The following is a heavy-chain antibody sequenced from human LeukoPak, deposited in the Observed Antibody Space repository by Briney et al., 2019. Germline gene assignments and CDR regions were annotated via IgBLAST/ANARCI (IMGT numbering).Heavy chain of an antibody. J-gene: IGHJ4*02. CDR1: GGSISSSSYY. Sequence: SETLSLTCTVSGGSISSSSYYWGWIRQPPGKGLEWIGGIYYSGSTYYNPSLKSRVTISVDTSKNQFSLKLSSVTAADTAVYYCAREVPYYYDSSGRTVDYWGQGTLVTVSS. CDR3: AREVPYYYDSSGRTVDY. D-gene: IGHD3-22*01. V-gene: IGHV4-39*07. CDR2: IYYSGST.